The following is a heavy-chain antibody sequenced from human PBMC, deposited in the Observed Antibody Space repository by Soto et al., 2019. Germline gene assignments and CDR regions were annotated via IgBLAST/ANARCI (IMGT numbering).Heavy chain of an antibody. CDR2: INRDGTTS. D-gene: IGHD3-10*01. CDR3: VRLLDVDY. Sequence: EMHLVESGGGLVQPGGSLRLSCAASGFTFSNYWMHWVRQAPGKGLVWISRINRDGTTSEYADSVKGRFTITRDTAKNVVYLQRNRLRADDTAIDYCVRLLDVDYWGQGTLVTVSS. J-gene: IGHJ4*02. CDR1: GFTFSNYW. V-gene: IGHV3-74*03.